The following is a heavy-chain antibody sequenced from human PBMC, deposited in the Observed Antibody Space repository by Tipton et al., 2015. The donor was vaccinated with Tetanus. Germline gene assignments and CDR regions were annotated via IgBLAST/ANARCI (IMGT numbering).Heavy chain of an antibody. CDR3: AKGRAAATYFFDY. V-gene: IGHV3-23*01. Sequence: GSLRLSCVASGFSLETFGINWVRQAPGKGLEWVSGISVRGSHTYYADPVKGRFSISRDNSKSTLYLQVHSLRVEDTAIYFCAKGRAAATYFFDYWGQGTPVTVSS. CDR1: GFSLETFG. J-gene: IGHJ4*02. CDR2: ISVRGSHT. D-gene: IGHD6-25*01.